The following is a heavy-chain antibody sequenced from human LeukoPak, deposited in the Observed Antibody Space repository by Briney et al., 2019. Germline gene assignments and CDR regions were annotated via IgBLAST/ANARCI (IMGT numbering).Heavy chain of an antibody. V-gene: IGHV3-74*01. Sequence: GGSLRLSCAASGFTFSNYWMDWVRQAPGKGLVWVSRVNGDGSATNYADSVKGRFTISRDNTKNTLYLQMNSLSPEDTAVYYCARNHGGSVDYWGQGTLVTVSS. CDR3: ARNHGGSVDY. CDR2: VNGDGSAT. CDR1: GFTFSNYW. J-gene: IGHJ4*02. D-gene: IGHD3-10*01.